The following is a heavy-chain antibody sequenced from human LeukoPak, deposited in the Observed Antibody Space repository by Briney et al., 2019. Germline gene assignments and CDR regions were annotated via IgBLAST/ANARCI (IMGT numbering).Heavy chain of an antibody. CDR3: ARSSSFDY. V-gene: IGHV1-2*02. CDR1: GYTFTDYH. D-gene: IGHD6-6*01. J-gene: IGHJ4*02. CDR2: INPYSGVT. Sequence: ASVKVSCKASGYTFTDYHIQWVRQAPGRGLEWMGCINPYSGVTNYAQKFQGRVTMTRDTSINTAYMELSGLRSDDTAVYHCARSSSFDYWGQGTLVTVSS.